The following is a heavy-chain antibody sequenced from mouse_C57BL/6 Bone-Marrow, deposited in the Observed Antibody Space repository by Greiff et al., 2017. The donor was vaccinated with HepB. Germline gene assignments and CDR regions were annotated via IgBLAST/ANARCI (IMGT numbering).Heavy chain of an antibody. V-gene: IGHV1-55*01. CDR2: IYPGSGST. Sequence: QVHVKQPGAELVKPGASVKMSCKASGYTFTSYWITWVKQRPVQGLEWIGGIYPGSGSTNYNEKFKSKATLTVDTSSSTAYMQLSSLTSEDSAVYYGAGANNIDYWGQGTTLTVSS. D-gene: IGHD1-1*01. CDR3: AGANNIDY. CDR1: GYTFTSYW. J-gene: IGHJ2*01.